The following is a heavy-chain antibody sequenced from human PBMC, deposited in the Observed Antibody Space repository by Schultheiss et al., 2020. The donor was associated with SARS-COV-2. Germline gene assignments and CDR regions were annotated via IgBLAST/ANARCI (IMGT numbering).Heavy chain of an antibody. CDR3: ARDRGYGDPSYRFDY. CDR1: GFTFSSYE. Sequence: GGSLRLSCAASGFTFSSYEMNWVRQAPGKGLEWVANIKQDGSEKYYVDSVKGRFTISRDNSKNTLYLQMNSLRAGDTAVYYCARDRGYGDPSYRFDYWGQGTLVTVSS. J-gene: IGHJ4*02. D-gene: IGHD4-17*01. V-gene: IGHV3-7*01. CDR2: IKQDGSEK.